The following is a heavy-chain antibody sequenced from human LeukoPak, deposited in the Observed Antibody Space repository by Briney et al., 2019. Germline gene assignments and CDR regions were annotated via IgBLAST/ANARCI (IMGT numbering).Heavy chain of an antibody. D-gene: IGHD3-3*01. Sequence: GGSLRLSCAASGFTFSSYAMSWVRQAPGKGLEWISSVSSSGDYIYYADSMKGRFTVSRDNAKNSLHLQMSSLRAEDTAVYYCARTNDFWSGHFDYWGQGTLVTVSS. CDR3: ARTNDFWSGHFDY. V-gene: IGHV3-21*01. CDR1: GFTFSSYA. CDR2: VSSSGDYI. J-gene: IGHJ4*02.